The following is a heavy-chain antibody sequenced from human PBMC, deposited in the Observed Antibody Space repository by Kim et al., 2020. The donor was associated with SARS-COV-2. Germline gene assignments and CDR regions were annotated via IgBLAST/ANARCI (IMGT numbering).Heavy chain of an antibody. CDR2: IRSKADNYAT. J-gene: IGHJ6*02. V-gene: IGHV3-73*01. CDR3: ISPKETNGYYYYGRDV. Sequence: GGSLRLSCAASGFTFSGSAMDWVRQAPGKGLEWVGRIRSKADNYATTYGASVKGRFTISRDDSKNTAFLQMTSLEAEDTAVYYCISPKETNGYYYYGRDVWGQGTTVTVSS. CDR1: GFTFSGSA.